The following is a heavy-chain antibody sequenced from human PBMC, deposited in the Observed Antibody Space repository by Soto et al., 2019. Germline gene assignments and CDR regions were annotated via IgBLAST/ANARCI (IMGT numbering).Heavy chain of an antibody. V-gene: IGHV3-23*01. J-gene: IGHJ4*02. CDR3: AKKRGYDFDY. Sequence: TVGSLRFSCAASGFTFSSYAMSWVRQAPGKGLEWVSAISGSGGSTYYADSVKGRFTISRDNSKNTLYLQMNSLRAEDTAVYYCAKKRGYDFDYWGQGTLVTVSS. D-gene: IGHD5-12*01. CDR2: ISGSGGST. CDR1: GFTFSSYA.